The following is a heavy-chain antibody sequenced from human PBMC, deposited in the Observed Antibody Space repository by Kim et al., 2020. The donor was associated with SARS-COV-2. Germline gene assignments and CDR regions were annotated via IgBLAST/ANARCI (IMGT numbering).Heavy chain of an antibody. CDR2: ISWNSGSI. CDR1: GFTFDDYA. Sequence: GGSLRLSCAASGFTFDDYAMHWVRQAPGKGLEWVSGISWNSGSIGYADSVKGRFTISRDNAKNSLYLQMNSLRAEDTALYYCAKDMTMVRGALLDYWGPG. CDR3: AKDMTMVRGALLDY. V-gene: IGHV3-9*01. J-gene: IGHJ4*02. D-gene: IGHD3-10*01.